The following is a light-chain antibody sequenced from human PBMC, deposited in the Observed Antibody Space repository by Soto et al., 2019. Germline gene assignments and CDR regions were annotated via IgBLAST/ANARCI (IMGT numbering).Light chain of an antibody. CDR2: LEGSGSY. V-gene: IGLV4-60*02. CDR1: SGHSSYI. J-gene: IGLJ3*02. CDR3: ETWDSNTHTV. Sequence: QSVLTPSSSASASLGSSVKPTCTLSSGHSSYIIAWHQQQPGKAPRYLMKLEGSGSYNKGSGVPDRFSGSSSGADRYLTISNLQFEDEADYYCETWDSNTHTVFGGGTKVTVL.